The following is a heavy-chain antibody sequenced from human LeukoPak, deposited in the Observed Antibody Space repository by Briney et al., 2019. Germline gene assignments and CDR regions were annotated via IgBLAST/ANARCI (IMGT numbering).Heavy chain of an antibody. D-gene: IGHD5-24*01. J-gene: IGHJ4*02. CDR2: IAYDGSNK. Sequence: GGSLRLSCAASGFTFSSYGMHWVRQAPGKGLEWVAFIAYDGSNKYYAGSVKGRFTISRDNSKNTMFLQMNSLRAEDTAVYYCASQDGYNLRETYYLDYWGQGTLATVSS. CDR1: GFTFSSYG. CDR3: ASQDGYNLRETYYLDY. V-gene: IGHV3-30*19.